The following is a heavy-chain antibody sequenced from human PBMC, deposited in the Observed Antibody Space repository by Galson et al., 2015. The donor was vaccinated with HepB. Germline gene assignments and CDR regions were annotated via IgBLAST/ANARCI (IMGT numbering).Heavy chain of an antibody. J-gene: IGHJ4*02. CDR1: GFPFTSHG. CDR2: ISGSGGTI. Sequence: SLRLSCAASGFPFTSHGMSWVRQAPGKGLEWVADISGSGGTIHYADSVKGRFTISRDNSENSVYLQMDSLRADDTAVYYCAKDIENGGDSGSNLYFDFWGQGTLTTVSS. D-gene: IGHD1-26*01. V-gene: IGHV3-23*01. CDR3: AKDIENGGDSGSNLYFDF.